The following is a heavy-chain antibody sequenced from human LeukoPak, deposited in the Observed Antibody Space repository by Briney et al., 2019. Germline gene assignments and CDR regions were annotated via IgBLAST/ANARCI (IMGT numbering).Heavy chain of an antibody. Sequence: SETLSLTCAVYGGSFSGYYWSWIRQPPGKGLEWIREINHSGSTNYNPSLKSRVTISVDTSKNQFSVKLSSVTAADTAVYYFARGRRCDPWGQGTLVTVSS. V-gene: IGHV4-34*01. CDR2: INHSGST. CDR3: ARGRRCDP. CDR1: GGSFSGYY. J-gene: IGHJ5*02.